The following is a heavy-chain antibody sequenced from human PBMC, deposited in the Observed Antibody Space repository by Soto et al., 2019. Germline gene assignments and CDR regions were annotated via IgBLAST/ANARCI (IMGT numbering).Heavy chain of an antibody. D-gene: IGHD4-17*01. V-gene: IGHV1-46*01. J-gene: IGHJ4*02. CDR2: INPSDVST. Sequence: QVQLVQSGAEVKKPGASGKVCCKASGYIFIRYYMHWVRQAPGQGLEWMGVINPSDVSTTYAQKFPCRVNMTRETSTSSVYMELSSLRSEDMAVYYCARLATVTPPYCFDDWGQGTLVTVS. CDR3: ARLATVTPPYCFDD. CDR1: GYIFIRYY.